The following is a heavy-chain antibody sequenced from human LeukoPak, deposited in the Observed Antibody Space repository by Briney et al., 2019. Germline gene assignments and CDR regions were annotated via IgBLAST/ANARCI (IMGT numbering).Heavy chain of an antibody. Sequence: SETLSLTCAVYGGSFSGYYWSWIRQPPGKGLEWIGEINHSGSTNYNPSLKSRVTISVDTSKNQFSLKLSSVTAADTAVYYCARVVGSSSGWSFPWGSYDAFDIWGQGTMVTVSS. CDR1: GGSFSGYY. D-gene: IGHD6-19*01. CDR3: ARVVGSSSGWSFPWGSYDAFDI. V-gene: IGHV4-34*01. CDR2: INHSGST. J-gene: IGHJ3*02.